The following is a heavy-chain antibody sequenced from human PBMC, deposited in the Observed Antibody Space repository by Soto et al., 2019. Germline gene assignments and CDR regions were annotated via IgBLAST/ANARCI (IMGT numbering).Heavy chain of an antibody. J-gene: IGHJ4*02. Sequence: GGSLRLSCAASRFTFSYYAMHWIRQAPGKGLEWMAVILSDGSKQYYAESVKGRFTISRDNSKSTLYLQMNSLRAEDTAVYYCARQDSSTWYSAYWGRGTLVTVSS. V-gene: IGHV3-30*04. CDR2: ILSDGSKQ. D-gene: IGHD6-13*01. CDR3: ARQDSSTWYSAY. CDR1: RFTFSYYA.